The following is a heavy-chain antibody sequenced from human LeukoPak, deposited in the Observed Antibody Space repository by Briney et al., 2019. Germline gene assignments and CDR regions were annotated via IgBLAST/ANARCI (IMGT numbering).Heavy chain of an antibody. J-gene: IGHJ4*02. V-gene: IGHV4-34*01. Sequence: SETLSLTCAVYGGSFSVYYWSWIRQPPGKGLEWIGEINHSGSTNHNPSLKSRVTISVDTSKNQFSLKLSSVTAADTAVYYCASSNSLSYYFDFWGQGTLVTVSS. D-gene: IGHD2-21*01. CDR2: INHSGST. CDR1: GGSFSVYY. CDR3: ASSNSLSYYFDF.